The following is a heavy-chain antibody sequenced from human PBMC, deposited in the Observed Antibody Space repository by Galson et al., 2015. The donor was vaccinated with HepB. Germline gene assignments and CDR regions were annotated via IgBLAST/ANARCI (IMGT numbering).Heavy chain of an antibody. J-gene: IGHJ3*02. CDR1: GFTFSRHT. CDR3: ATVWFGSGSDWTFGT. D-gene: IGHD3-22*01. V-gene: IGHV3-48*04. CDR2: VSTNGATI. Sequence: SLRLSCAASGFTFSRHTMSWVRQTPGQGLQWISYVSTNGATIHYADSVQGRFTVARDNTKNTMFLQMNSLRAEDTAVYYCATVWFGSGSDWTFGTWGQGTLVTVSS.